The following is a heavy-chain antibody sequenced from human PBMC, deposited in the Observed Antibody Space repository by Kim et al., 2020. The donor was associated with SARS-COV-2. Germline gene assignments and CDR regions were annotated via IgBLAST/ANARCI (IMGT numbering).Heavy chain of an antibody. CDR1: GFTFSSYS. V-gene: IGHV3-48*02. J-gene: IGHJ6*02. CDR2: ISSSSSTI. CDR3: ARDGDIVVVTADIDYYYYYGMDV. D-gene: IGHD2-21*02. Sequence: GGSLRLSCAASGFTFSSYSMNWVRQAPGKGLEWVSYISSSSSTIYYADSVKGRFTISRDNAKNSLYLQMNSLRDEDTAVYYCARDGDIVVVTADIDYYYYYGMDVWGQGTTVTVSS.